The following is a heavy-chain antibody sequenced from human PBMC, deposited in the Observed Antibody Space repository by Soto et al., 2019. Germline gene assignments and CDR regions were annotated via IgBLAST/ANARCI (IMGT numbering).Heavy chain of an antibody. CDR1: GYTFTKYG. CDR2: ISADNDNT. V-gene: IGHV1-18*01. J-gene: IGHJ4*02. CDR3: ARGTSGYDYGLFDF. Sequence: VQLVQSGGEVRKPGASVTVSCRASGYTFTKYGISWVRQAPGQGLEWMGWISADNDNTNYAQNLQGRVTMTTDTSTSTAYMQLRSLRSDDTVVYFCARGTSGYDYGLFDFWGQGTLVTVSS. D-gene: IGHD5-12*01.